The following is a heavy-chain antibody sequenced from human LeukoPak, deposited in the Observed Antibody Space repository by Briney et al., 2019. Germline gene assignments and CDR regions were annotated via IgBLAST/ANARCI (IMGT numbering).Heavy chain of an antibody. J-gene: IGHJ6*04. CDR1: GYSISSGYY. CDR3: AIRVGVLRFLEYPPPLDV. Sequence: PSETLSLTCTVSGYSISSGYYWGWIRQPPGKGLEWIGSIYHSGSTYYNPSLKSRVTISVDTSKNQFSLKLSSVTAADTAVYYCAIRVGVLRFLEYPPPLDVWGKGTTVTVSS. V-gene: IGHV4-38-2*02. D-gene: IGHD3-3*01. CDR2: IYHSGST.